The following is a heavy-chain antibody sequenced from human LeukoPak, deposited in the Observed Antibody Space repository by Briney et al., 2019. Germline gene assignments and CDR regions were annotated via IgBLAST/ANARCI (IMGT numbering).Heavy chain of an antibody. CDR3: ARSPFVYDILTGYSPNWFDP. CDR1: GGSLSSYY. CDR2: IYTSGST. V-gene: IGHV4-4*07. J-gene: IGHJ5*02. D-gene: IGHD3-9*01. Sequence: SETLSLTCTVSGGSLSSYYWSWIRQPAGKGLEWIGRIYTSGSTNYNPSLKSRVTMSVDTSKNQFSLKLSSVTAADTAVYYCARSPFVYDILTGYSPNWFDPWGQGTLVTVSS.